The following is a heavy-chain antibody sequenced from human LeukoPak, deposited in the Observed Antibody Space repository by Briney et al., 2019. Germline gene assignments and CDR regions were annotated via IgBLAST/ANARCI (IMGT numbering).Heavy chain of an antibody. J-gene: IGHJ4*02. V-gene: IGHV4-34*01. CDR1: GGSVSGYY. CDR2: INHSGST. CDR3: TRGHSPGY. D-gene: IGHD2-21*01. Sequence: SETLSLTCAVYGGSVSGYYWNWIRQPPGKGLEWIGDINHSGSTNYNPSLKGRGTISVDTSKNQLSLKLSSVTAADTAVYYCTRGHSPGYWGQGTLVTVSS.